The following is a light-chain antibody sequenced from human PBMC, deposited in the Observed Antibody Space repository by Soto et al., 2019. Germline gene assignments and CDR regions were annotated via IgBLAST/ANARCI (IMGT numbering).Light chain of an antibody. CDR1: SSDVGGYNY. J-gene: IGLJ1*01. CDR3: SSYTSSSTLV. V-gene: IGLV2-14*01. CDR2: DVS. Sequence: QSVLTQPASVSGSPGQSITISCTGTSSDVGGYNYVSWYQQHPGKAPKLMIYDVSNRPSGVSNRFSGSTSGNTASLTISGLQAEDEADYYCSSYTSSSTLVFGPGTKLTVL.